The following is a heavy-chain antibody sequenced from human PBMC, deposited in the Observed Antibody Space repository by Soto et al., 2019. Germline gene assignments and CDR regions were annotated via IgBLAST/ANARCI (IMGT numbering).Heavy chain of an antibody. J-gene: IGHJ6*02. Sequence: GSLRLSCAASGFTFSDYYMSWIRQAPGKGLEWVSYISSSGSTIYYADSVKGRFTISRDNAKNSLYLQMNSLRAEDTAVYYCARGLIIAGVDYYYGMDVWGQGTTVTVSS. CDR3: ARGLIIAGVDYYYGMDV. D-gene: IGHD3-10*01. CDR2: ISSSGSTI. V-gene: IGHV3-11*01. CDR1: GFTFSDYY.